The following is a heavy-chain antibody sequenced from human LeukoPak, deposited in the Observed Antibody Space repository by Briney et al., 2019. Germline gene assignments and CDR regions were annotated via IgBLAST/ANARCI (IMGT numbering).Heavy chain of an antibody. CDR1: GFTFSSYW. D-gene: IGHD3-10*01. CDR3: ARDMMLWFGEQRFNDY. V-gene: IGHV3-7*01. Sequence: GGSLRLSCAASGFTFSSYWMSWVRQAPGKGLEWVANIKQDGSEKYYVDSVKGRFTISRDNAKNSLYLQMNSLRAEDTAVYYCARDMMLWFGEQRFNDYWGQGTLVTVSS. CDR2: IKQDGSEK. J-gene: IGHJ4*02.